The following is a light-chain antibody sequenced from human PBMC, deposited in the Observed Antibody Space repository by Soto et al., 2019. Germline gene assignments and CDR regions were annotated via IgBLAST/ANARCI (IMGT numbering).Light chain of an antibody. V-gene: IGKV3-15*01. CDR1: QSVDSY. CDR3: QQYNNWPRT. J-gene: IGKJ1*01. Sequence: EIVMTQSPATLSVSPGERATLSCRASQSVDSYLAWYQQKPGQAPRLLIHGATTRATGIPARFSGSGSGTEFTLTISSLQSEDFAVYYCQQYNNWPRTFGQGTKVDI. CDR2: GAT.